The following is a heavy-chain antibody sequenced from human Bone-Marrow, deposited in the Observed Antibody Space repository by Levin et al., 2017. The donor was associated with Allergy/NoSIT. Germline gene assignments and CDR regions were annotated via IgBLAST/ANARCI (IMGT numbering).Heavy chain of an antibody. D-gene: IGHD1-26*01. CDR1: GSTLTELS. J-gene: IGHJ6*02. Sequence: ASVKVSCKVSGSTLTELSIHWVRQAPGKGLEWMGGFDPEEGETIYSQKFQGRVTMTEDTSRDTSYMELSSLRGDDSAVYYCSTAGGATIRYYYFYGMDIWGQGTPVTVSS. CDR2: FDPEEGET. CDR3: STAGGATIRYYYFYGMDI. V-gene: IGHV1-24*01.